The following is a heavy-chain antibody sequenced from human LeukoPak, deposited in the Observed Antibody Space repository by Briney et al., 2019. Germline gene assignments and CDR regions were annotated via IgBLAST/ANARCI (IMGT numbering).Heavy chain of an antibody. Sequence: WGTLSLTCTVSGGSISSYYWHWIRQPPGKGLEWIGYIYYSGSTNYNPSLKSRVTISVDTSKNQFSLKLSSVTAADTAVYYCAREYSYGYYDYWGQGTLVTVSS. V-gene: IGHV4-59*01. D-gene: IGHD5-18*01. J-gene: IGHJ4*02. CDR2: IYYSGST. CDR1: GGSISSYY. CDR3: AREYSYGYYDY.